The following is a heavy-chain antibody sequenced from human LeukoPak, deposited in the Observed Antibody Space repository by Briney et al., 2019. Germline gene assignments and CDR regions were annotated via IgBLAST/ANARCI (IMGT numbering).Heavy chain of an antibody. J-gene: IGHJ1*01. D-gene: IGHD2-21*02. CDR1: GFTFSSYE. V-gene: IGHV3-48*03. CDR2: ISSGGSTI. CDR3: ARDIRVTVPGLQP. Sequence: GGSLRLSCAASGFTFSSYEMNWVRKAPGKGLEWVSYISSGGSTIFYADSVKGRFTISRDNAKNSLFLQMNSLRTDGTAIYYCARDIRVTVPGLQPWGEGTLVSVSS.